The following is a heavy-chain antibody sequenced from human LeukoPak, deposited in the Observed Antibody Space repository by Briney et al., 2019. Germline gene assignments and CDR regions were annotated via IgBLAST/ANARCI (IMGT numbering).Heavy chain of an antibody. CDR3: ARTYWVVVTAIQANLHWFDP. D-gene: IGHD2-21*02. Sequence: SVKVSCKASGGTFSSYAISWVRQAPGQGLEWMGGIIPIFGTANYAQKFQGRVTITTDESTSTAYMELSSLRSEDTAVYYCARTYWVVVTAIQANLHWFDPWGQGTLVTVSS. J-gene: IGHJ5*02. V-gene: IGHV1-69*05. CDR1: GGTFSSYA. CDR2: IIPIFGTA.